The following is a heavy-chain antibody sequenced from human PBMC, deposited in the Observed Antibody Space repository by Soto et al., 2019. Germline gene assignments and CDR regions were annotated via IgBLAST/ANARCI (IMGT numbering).Heavy chain of an antibody. CDR1: GYTFSSYG. Sequence: GASVKVSCKASGYTFSSYGISWVRQAPGQGLEWMGWISAYNGNTNYAQKLQGRVTMTTDTSTSTAYMELRSLRSDDTAVYYCARPTYHYDSSGPPAYWGQGTLVTVSS. J-gene: IGHJ4*02. CDR2: ISAYNGNT. D-gene: IGHD3-22*01. V-gene: IGHV1-18*01. CDR3: ARPTYHYDSSGPPAY.